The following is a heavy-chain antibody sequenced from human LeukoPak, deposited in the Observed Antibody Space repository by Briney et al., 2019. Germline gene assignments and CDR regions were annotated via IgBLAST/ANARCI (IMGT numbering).Heavy chain of an antibody. V-gene: IGHV3-23*01. D-gene: IGHD6-6*01. Sequence: GGSLRLSCAASGFTFSNAWMTWVRQAPGEGLEWVTAIGSSGSTTYYADSVKGRFTISRDNSKNTLYLQMNSLRADDTAVYYCAKLDSGSSDWGQGTLVTVSS. CDR2: IGSSGSTT. CDR1: GFTFSNAW. J-gene: IGHJ4*02. CDR3: AKLDSGSSD.